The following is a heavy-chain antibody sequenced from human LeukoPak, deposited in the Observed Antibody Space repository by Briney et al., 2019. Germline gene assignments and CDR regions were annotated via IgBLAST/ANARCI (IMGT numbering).Heavy chain of an antibody. CDR3: ARIRRFGELFDNFDY. Sequence: ETLSLTCAVYGGSFSGYYWSWIRQPPGKGLEWIGEINHSGSTNYNPSLKSRVTISVDTSKNQFSLKLSSVTAADTAVYYCARIRRFGELFDNFDYWGRGTLVTVSS. V-gene: IGHV4-34*01. J-gene: IGHJ4*02. CDR2: INHSGST. CDR1: GGSFSGYY. D-gene: IGHD3-10*01.